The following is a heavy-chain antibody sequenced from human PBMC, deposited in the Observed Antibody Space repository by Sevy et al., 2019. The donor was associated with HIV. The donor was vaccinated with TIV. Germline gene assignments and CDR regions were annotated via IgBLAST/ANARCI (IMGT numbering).Heavy chain of an antibody. J-gene: IGHJ4*02. Sequence: SETLSLTCAVSGGSVSSGDYYWSWIRQPPGKGLEWIGYVSYIGRNNYSPSLKSRLTLSVDTSRKQFSLKLNSVTAADTAVYYWARDRIAAAGGHFDYWGQGILVTVSS. CDR1: GGSVSSGDYY. CDR2: VSYIGRN. D-gene: IGHD6-13*01. CDR3: ARDRIAAAGGHFDY. V-gene: IGHV4-61*08.